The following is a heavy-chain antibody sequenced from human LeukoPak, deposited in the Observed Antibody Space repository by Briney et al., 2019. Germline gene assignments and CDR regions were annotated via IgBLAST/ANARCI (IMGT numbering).Heavy chain of an antibody. D-gene: IGHD5-18*01. CDR2: IWYDGSNK. Sequence: PGGSLRLSCAASGFTFSSYGMHWVRQAPGKGLEWVAVIWYDGSNKYYADSVKGRFTISRDNSKNTLYLQMNSLRAEDTAVYYCARPTGQLWLYFDYWGQGTLVTVSS. J-gene: IGHJ4*02. V-gene: IGHV3-33*01. CDR3: ARPTGQLWLYFDY. CDR1: GFTFSSYG.